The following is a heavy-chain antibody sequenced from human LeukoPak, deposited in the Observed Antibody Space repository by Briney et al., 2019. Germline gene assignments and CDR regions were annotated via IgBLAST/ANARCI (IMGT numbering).Heavy chain of an antibody. CDR1: GYTFTVYF. CDR2: INPNSGGT. D-gene: IGHD3-10*01. CDR3: ARDGLGGSGSYDFDY. J-gene: IGHJ4*02. Sequence: ASVKVSCKASGYTFTVYFMHWVRQAPGQGLEWMGWINPNSGGTNYAQKFQGRVTMTRDTSISTAYMELSRLRSDDTAVYYCARDGLGGSGSYDFDYWGQGTLVTVSS. V-gene: IGHV1-2*02.